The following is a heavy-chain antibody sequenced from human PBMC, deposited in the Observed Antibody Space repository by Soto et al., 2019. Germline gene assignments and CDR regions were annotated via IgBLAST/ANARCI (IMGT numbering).Heavy chain of an antibody. D-gene: IGHD3-3*01. V-gene: IGHV4-59*01. CDR2: IYYSGST. CDR1: GGSISSYY. CDR3: ARARITIFGFDP. J-gene: IGHJ5*02. Sequence: PSETLSLTCTVSGGSISSYYWSWIRQPPWKGLEWIGYIYYSGSTNYNPSLKSRVTISVDTPKNQFSLKLSSVTAADTAVYYCARARITIFGFDPWGQGTPVTVTS.